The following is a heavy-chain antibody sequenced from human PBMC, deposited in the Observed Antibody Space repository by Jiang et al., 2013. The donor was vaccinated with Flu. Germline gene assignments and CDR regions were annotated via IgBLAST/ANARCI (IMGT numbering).Heavy chain of an antibody. CDR3: AKYCASGSCYGGFDY. Sequence: VQLLESGGGLVQPGGSLRLSCATSGFTFSNYAMNWVRQAPGKGLEWVSVISGSGDATYYADSVKGRFTISRDNSKNTLFLQMHSLRADDTAAYYCAKYCASGSCYGGFDYWGQGTLVTVSS. CDR1: GFTFSNYA. V-gene: IGHV3-23*01. J-gene: IGHJ4*02. D-gene: IGHD2-15*01. CDR2: ISGSGDAT.